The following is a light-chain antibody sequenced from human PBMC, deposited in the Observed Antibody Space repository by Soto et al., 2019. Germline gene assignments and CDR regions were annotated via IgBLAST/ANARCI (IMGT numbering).Light chain of an antibody. J-gene: IGLJ1*01. CDR2: DVS. CDR3: SSYTTSNTRQIV. Sequence: QSVLTQPASVSRSPGQSITISCTGTSNDIGGYNYVSWYQQHPGKAPKFIIYDVSNRPSGVSNHFSGSKSGNTASLTISGLQAEDEADYYCSSYTTSNTRQIVFGTGTKVTVL. V-gene: IGLV2-14*01. CDR1: SNDIGGYNY.